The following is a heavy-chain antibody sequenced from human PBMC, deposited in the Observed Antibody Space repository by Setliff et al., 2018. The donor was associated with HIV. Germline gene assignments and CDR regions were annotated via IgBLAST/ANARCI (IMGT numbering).Heavy chain of an antibody. CDR3: AREGDYDYVWGSYRI. J-gene: IGHJ4*02. CDR2: ISHSGST. CDR1: GGSFSDSY. Sequence: SETLSLTCGVYGGSFSDSYYTWIRQPPGKGLEWIGEISHSGSTTYNSSLKSRVAMSVDASKNRISLTLTSLTAADTAVYYCAREGDYDYVWGSYRIWGQGTLVTVSS. V-gene: IGHV4-34*01. D-gene: IGHD3-16*02.